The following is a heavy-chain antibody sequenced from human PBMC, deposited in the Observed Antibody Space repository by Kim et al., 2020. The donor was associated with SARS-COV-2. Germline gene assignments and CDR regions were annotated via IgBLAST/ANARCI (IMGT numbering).Heavy chain of an antibody. J-gene: IGHJ6*02. CDR1: GFDFGTHS. CDR2: IGGASNYI. V-gene: IGHV3-21*01. CDR3: ARGGYCSSTSCYFYYYALDG. D-gene: IGHD2-2*01. Sequence: GGSLRLSCAASGFDFGTHSMNWVRQAPGKGLEWVSSIGGASNYIYYADSVKGRFTISRDNAKNSLYLQMNSLRAEDTAVYYCARGGYCSSTSCYFYYYALDGWGQGTTGTVSS.